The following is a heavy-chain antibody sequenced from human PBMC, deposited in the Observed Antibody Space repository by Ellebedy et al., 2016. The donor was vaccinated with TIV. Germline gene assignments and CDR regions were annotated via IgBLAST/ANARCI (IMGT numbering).Heavy chain of an antibody. CDR1: GYTFTNYA. J-gene: IGHJ5*02. V-gene: IGHV1-3*01. CDR2: INAANGNT. Sequence: AASVKVSCKASGYTFTNYAIHWVRQAPGHRLEWMGWINAANGNTKYSQKFQGRVTITRDKSASTAYMELSSLRSEDTAVYFCALNLETGTSWFDPWGQGTLVTVSS. CDR3: ALNLETGTSWFDP. D-gene: IGHD1-7*01.